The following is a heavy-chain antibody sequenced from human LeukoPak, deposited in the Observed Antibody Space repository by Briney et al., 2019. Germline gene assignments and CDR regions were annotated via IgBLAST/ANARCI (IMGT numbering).Heavy chain of an antibody. Sequence: PGGSLRLSCAASGFTFSNYGMSWVRQAPGKGLEWVSAISGSGGDTYYADSVKGRFTISRDNSKNTLSLQMKSLRAEDTAIYYCRTIYYYAMDVWGQGTTVTVSS. D-gene: IGHD3-9*01. V-gene: IGHV3-23*01. CDR1: GFTFSNYG. CDR3: RTIYYYAMDV. J-gene: IGHJ6*02. CDR2: ISGSGGDT.